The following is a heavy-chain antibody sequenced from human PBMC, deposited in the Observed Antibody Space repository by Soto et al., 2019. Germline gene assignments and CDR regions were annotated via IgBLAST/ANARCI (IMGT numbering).Heavy chain of an antibody. CDR2: IYWDDDK. J-gene: IGHJ4*02. CDR3: AHRDLITFGGLIAAFDY. D-gene: IGHD3-16*02. V-gene: IGHV2-5*02. CDR1: GFSLSTSGLG. Sequence: QITLKESGPTLVKHTQTLTLTCTCSGFSLSTSGLGVGWIRQPPGKALEWLALIYWDDDKRYSPSLKSRPTITNDTSKNQVVLRMTNMDPVDTATYYCAHRDLITFGGLIAAFDYWGQGTLVTVSS.